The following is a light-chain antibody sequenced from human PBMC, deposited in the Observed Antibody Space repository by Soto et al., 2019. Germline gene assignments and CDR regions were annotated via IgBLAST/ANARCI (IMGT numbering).Light chain of an antibody. CDR2: AAS. Sequence: DIQMTQSPSSLSASVGDRVTITCRASQGISNYLAWYQQKPGEVPKLLIYAASTLQSGVPSRFSGSGSGTYFTLTISSLQPEDVATYYCQKYNSAPWTFGKGPRWKSN. CDR3: QKYNSAPWT. CDR1: QGISNY. J-gene: IGKJ1*01. V-gene: IGKV1-27*01.